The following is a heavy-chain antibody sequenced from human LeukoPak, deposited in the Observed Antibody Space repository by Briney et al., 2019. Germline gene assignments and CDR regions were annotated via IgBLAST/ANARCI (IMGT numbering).Heavy chain of an antibody. Sequence: PGGSLRLSCAASEFTFSSYEMNWVRQAPGKGLEWVGRIKSKTDGGTTDYAAPVKGRFTISRDDSKNTLFLQMNSLKTEDTAVYSCATDHYDLSGLDYWGQGTLVAVSS. J-gene: IGHJ4*02. V-gene: IGHV3-15*01. CDR1: EFTFSSYE. CDR3: ATDHYDLSGLDY. CDR2: IKSKTDGGTT. D-gene: IGHD3-22*01.